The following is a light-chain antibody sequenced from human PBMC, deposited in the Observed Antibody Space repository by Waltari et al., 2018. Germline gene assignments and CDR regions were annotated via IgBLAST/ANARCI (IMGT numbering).Light chain of an antibody. J-gene: IGKJ1*01. Sequence: EIVMTQSPATLSVFPGERATLSCRASQSIRSNLAWYQDKPGQAPRLLIYGASTRATGNPARFSGSESGTEFTLTNSRLQSEDFAVYFCQQYDNWLETFGQGTTVEIK. CDR2: GAS. CDR1: QSIRSN. CDR3: QQYDNWLET. V-gene: IGKV3-15*01.